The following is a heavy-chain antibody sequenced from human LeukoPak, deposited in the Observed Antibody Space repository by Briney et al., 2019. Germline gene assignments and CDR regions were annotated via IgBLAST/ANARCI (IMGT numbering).Heavy chain of an antibody. D-gene: IGHD5-12*01. CDR1: GFTFSSYS. Sequence: GGSLRLSCAASGFTFSSYSMNWVRQAPGKGLEWVSSISSSSSYIYYADSVKGRFTISRDNAKNSLYLQMNSLRAEDTAVYYCARKGAGYSGYGIDYWGQGTLVTVSS. CDR2: ISSSSSYI. CDR3: ARKGAGYSGYGIDY. J-gene: IGHJ4*02. V-gene: IGHV3-21*01.